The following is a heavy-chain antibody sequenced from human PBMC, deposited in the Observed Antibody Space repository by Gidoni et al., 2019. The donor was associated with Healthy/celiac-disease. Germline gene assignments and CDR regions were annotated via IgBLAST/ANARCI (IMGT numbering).Heavy chain of an antibody. Sequence: QVQLVESGGGVVQPGRSLRLSCAASGFTFSSYGMHWVRQAPGKGLEWVAVISYDGSNKYYADSVKGRFTISRDNSKNTLYLQMNSLRAEDTAVYYCAKARGGSYGYYFDYWGQGTLVTVSS. CDR2: ISYDGSNK. CDR1: GFTFSSYG. CDR3: AKARGGSYGYYFDY. D-gene: IGHD1-26*01. V-gene: IGHV3-30*18. J-gene: IGHJ4*02.